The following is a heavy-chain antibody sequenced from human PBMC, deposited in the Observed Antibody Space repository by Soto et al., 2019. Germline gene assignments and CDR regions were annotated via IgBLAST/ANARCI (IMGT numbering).Heavy chain of an antibody. V-gene: IGHV3-7*03. CDR3: ARDGRGYSSSSVWFDP. CDR2: IKQDGSEK. D-gene: IGHD6-6*01. J-gene: IGHJ5*02. CDR1: GFTFSSYW. Sequence: PGGSLRLSCAASGFTFSSYWMSWVRQAPGKGLEWVANIKQDGSEKYYVDSVKGRFTISRDNAKNSLYLQMNSLRAEDTAVYYCARDGRGYSSSSVWFDPWGQGTLVTVSS.